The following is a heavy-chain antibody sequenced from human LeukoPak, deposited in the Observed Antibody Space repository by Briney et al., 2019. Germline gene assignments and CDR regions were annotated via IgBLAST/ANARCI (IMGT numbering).Heavy chain of an antibody. CDR1: GGTFTSYA. V-gene: IGHV1-69*13. CDR2: IIPIFGTA. D-gene: IGHD6-6*01. J-gene: IGHJ4*02. CDR3: ARDKDGRAARALGY. Sequence: ASVKVSCKASGGTFTSYAIGWVRQAPGQGLEWMGGIIPIFGTANYAQKFQGRVTITADESTSTAYMELSSLRSEDTAVYYCARDKDGRAARALGYWGQGTLVTVSS.